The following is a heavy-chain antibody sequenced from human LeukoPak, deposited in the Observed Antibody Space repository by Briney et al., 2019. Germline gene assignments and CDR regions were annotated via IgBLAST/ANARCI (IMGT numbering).Heavy chain of an antibody. D-gene: IGHD3-16*01. CDR3: ATFARYDYVWGD. J-gene: IGHJ4*02. Sequence: SETLSLTCIVSGGSISNRNFYWGWIRQPPGKGLEWLGSFSYSGTTYYNPSLKSRVTISLATSKSQFSLKLSSVPAAHTAVYYCATFARYDYVWGDWGQGTLVTVSS. V-gene: IGHV4-39*01. CDR1: GGSISNRNFY. CDR2: FSYSGTT.